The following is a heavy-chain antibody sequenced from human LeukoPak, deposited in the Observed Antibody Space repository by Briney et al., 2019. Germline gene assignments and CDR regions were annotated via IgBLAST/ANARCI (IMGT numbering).Heavy chain of an antibody. J-gene: IGHJ3*02. CDR1: GGSISSSSYY. Sequence: PSETLSLTCTVSGGSISSSSYYWGWIRQPPGRGLEWLGSIDYSGSTYYSPSLKSRVTISVDTSKNQFSLKLSSVTAADTAVYYCARQSGITMIVVLISDAFDIWGQGTMVTVSS. CDR2: IDYSGST. CDR3: ARQSGITMIVVLISDAFDI. D-gene: IGHD3-22*01. V-gene: IGHV4-39*01.